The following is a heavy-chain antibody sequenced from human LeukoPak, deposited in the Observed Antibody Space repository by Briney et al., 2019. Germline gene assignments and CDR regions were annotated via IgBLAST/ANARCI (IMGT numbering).Heavy chain of an antibody. Sequence: GGSLRLSCAASGFTFSSYWMHWVRQAPGKGLVWVSRISSDGSSTSYADSVKGRFTISRDNAKNTLYLQMNSLRAEDTAVYYCARDYYGRMDVWGQGTTVTVSS. CDR3: ARDYYGRMDV. V-gene: IGHV3-74*01. D-gene: IGHD3-10*01. CDR2: ISSDGSST. CDR1: GFTFSSYW. J-gene: IGHJ6*02.